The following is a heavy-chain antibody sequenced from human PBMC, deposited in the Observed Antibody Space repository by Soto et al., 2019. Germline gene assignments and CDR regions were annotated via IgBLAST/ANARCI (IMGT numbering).Heavy chain of an antibody. D-gene: IGHD1-26*01. V-gene: IGHV1-2*04. CDR2: INPNSGGT. CDR1: GYTFTGYY. CDR3: ARDISGGREGMDV. J-gene: IGHJ6*02. Sequence: ASVEVSCKASGYTFTGYYMHWVRQAPGQGLEWMGWINPNSGGTNYAQKFQGWVTMTRDTSISTAYMELSRLRSDDTAVYYCARDISGGREGMDVWGQGTTVTVSS.